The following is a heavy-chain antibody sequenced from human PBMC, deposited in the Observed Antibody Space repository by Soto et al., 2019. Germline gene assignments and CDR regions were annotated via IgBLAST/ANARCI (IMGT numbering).Heavy chain of an antibody. CDR2: IIPIFGTA. CDR3: ARDHTYCTNGVCYIFDY. Sequence: SVKVSCKASGGTFSSYAISWVRQAPGQGLEWMGGIIPIFGTANYAQKFQGRVTITADESTSTAYMELSSLRSEDTAVYYCARDHTYCTNGVCYIFDYWGQGTLVTVSS. J-gene: IGHJ4*02. CDR1: GGTFSSYA. V-gene: IGHV1-69*13. D-gene: IGHD2-8*01.